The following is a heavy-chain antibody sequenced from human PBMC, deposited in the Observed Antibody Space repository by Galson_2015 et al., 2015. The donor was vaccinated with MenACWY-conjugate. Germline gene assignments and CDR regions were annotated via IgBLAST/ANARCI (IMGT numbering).Heavy chain of an antibody. V-gene: IGHV3-15*01. D-gene: IGHD2-21*01. CDR2: IKSQTDGGKI. J-gene: IGHJ6*03. CDR3: TTHKPDSWGGLLFHFYLDA. CDR1: AFTFSNAY. Sequence: LRLSCAGSAFTFSNAYMSWVRQAPGKGLEWVGRIKSQTDGGKIDYAAPVKGRFTISRDDSKNTLYLQMNSLKIEDTAVYYCTTHKPDSWGGLLFHFYLDAWGKGTSVTVSS.